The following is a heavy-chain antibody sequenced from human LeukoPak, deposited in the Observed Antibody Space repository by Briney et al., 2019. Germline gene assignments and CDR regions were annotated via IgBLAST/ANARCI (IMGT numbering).Heavy chain of an antibody. Sequence: KPSETLSLTCTVSGGSISSGSYYWSWLRQPAGKGLERIGRIYTSGSTNYNPSLKSRVTISVDTSKNQFSLKLSSVTAADTAVYYCARAVTTVAAFDIWGQGTMVTVSS. D-gene: IGHD1-14*01. CDR3: ARAVTTVAAFDI. J-gene: IGHJ3*02. CDR2: IYTSGST. CDR1: GGSISSGSYY. V-gene: IGHV4-61*02.